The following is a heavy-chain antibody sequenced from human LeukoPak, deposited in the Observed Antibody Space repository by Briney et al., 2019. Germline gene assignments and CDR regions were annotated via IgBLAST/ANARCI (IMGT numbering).Heavy chain of an antibody. CDR1: GGSFSGYY. Sequence: SDTLSLTCAVYGGSFSGYYWSWIRQPPGKGLEWIGEINHSGSTNYNPSLKSRVTISVDTSKNQFSLKLSSVTAADTAVYYCARRIRYFDRTYYYYYYYGMDVWGQGTTVTVSS. D-gene: IGHD3-9*01. CDR2: INHSGST. J-gene: IGHJ6*02. CDR3: ARRIRYFDRTYYYYYYYGMDV. V-gene: IGHV4-34*01.